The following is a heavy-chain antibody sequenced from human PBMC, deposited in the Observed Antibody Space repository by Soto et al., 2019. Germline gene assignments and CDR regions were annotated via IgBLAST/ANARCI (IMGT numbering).Heavy chain of an antibody. J-gene: IGHJ4*02. Sequence: QVQLQEAGPGLVKPSQTLSLICTVSGGSISSGGYYWSWIRQHPGKGLEWIGYVYYSGSTYYNPSLKGRVSISIDTSNNQFSLRLSSVTAADTAVYFCARGGPRYFFDNWGQGTLVTVSS. CDR3: ARGGPRYFFDN. V-gene: IGHV4-31*03. CDR2: VYYSGST. D-gene: IGHD4-17*01. CDR1: GGSISSGGYY.